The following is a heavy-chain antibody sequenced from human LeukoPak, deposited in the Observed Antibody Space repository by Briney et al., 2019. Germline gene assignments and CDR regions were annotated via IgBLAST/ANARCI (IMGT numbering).Heavy chain of an antibody. D-gene: IGHD6-13*01. Sequence: SETLSLTCAVYGGSFSGYYWSWIRQPPGKGLEWIGEINHSGSTYYNPSLKSRVTISVDTSKNQFSLKLSSVTAADTAVYYCARLPGILYYYYYMDVWGKGTTVTVSS. J-gene: IGHJ6*03. CDR2: INHSGST. CDR3: ARLPGILYYYYYMDV. V-gene: IGHV4-34*01. CDR1: GGSFSGYY.